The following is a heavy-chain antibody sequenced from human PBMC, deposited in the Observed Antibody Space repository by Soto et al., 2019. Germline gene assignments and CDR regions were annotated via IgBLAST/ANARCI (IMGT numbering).Heavy chain of an antibody. CDR2: ISGSGGST. CDR3: PLMVRGVTRERI. J-gene: IGHJ4*02. CDR1: GFTFSSYA. V-gene: IGHV3-23*01. D-gene: IGHD3-10*01. Sequence: GGSLRLSCAASGFTFSSYAMSWVRQAPGKGLEWVSAISGSGGSTYYADSVKGRFTISRDNSKNTLYLQMNSLRAEDTAVYYCPLMVRGVTRERIGGQGTLVTVSS.